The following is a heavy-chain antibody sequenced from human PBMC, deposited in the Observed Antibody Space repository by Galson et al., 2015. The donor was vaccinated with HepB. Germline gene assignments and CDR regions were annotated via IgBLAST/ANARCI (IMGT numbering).Heavy chain of an antibody. CDR3: VKDSGYHDSSGYPLGEFEY. J-gene: IGHJ4*02. V-gene: IGHV3-64D*06. CDR1: GFTFSTYA. CDR2: IRSNGGRT. D-gene: IGHD3-22*01. Sequence: SLRLSCAASGFTFSTYAMHWVRQVPGKGLEYVSGIRSNGGRTYYADSVKGRFTISRDNSKNTLYLQMSSLRAEDTAVYYCVKDSGYHDSSGYPLGEFEYWGRGTLVTVSS.